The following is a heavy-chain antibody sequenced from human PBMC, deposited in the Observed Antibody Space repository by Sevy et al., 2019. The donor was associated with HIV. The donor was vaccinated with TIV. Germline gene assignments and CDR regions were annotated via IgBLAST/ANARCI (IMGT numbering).Heavy chain of an antibody. CDR3: ARDTSGGGTAMVTGDYYYYGMDV. Sequence: SETLSLTCTVSGGSISSYYWSWIRQPPGKGLEWIGYIYYSGSTNYNPSLKSRVTISVDTSKNQFSLKLSSVTAADMAVYYCARDTSGGGTAMVTGDYYYYGMDVWGQGTTVTVSS. V-gene: IGHV4-59*01. CDR2: IYYSGST. J-gene: IGHJ6*02. CDR1: GGSISSYY. D-gene: IGHD5-18*01.